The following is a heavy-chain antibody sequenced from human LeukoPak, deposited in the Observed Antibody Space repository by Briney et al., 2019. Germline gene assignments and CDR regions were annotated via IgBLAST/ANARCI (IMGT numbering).Heavy chain of an antibody. V-gene: IGHV3-15*01. D-gene: IGHD4-17*01. CDR2: IKSKTDGGTT. J-gene: IGHJ4*02. CDR1: GFTFSGYA. Sequence: GGSLRLSCAASGFTFSGYAMSWVRQAPGKGLEWVGRIKSKTDGGTTDYAAPVKGRFTISRDDSKNTLYLQMNSLKTEDTAVYYCTTGYDYGDPGYFDYWGQGTLVTVSS. CDR3: TTGYDYGDPGYFDY.